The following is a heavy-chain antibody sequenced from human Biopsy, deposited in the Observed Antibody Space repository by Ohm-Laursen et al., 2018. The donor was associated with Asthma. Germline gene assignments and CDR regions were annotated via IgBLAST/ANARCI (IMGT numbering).Heavy chain of an antibody. V-gene: IGHV4-59*01. D-gene: IGHD4-11*01. CDR3: ARGSDSSLSYPDAFDI. J-gene: IGHJ3*02. Sequence: GTLSLTCTVSGGSITSFYWSWIRQPPGRGLEWIGYIYFSGNTNYNPSLKSRVTISIDTSKNHFSLKLTSVTAADTAVYYCARGSDSSLSYPDAFDIWGQGTMVTVSS. CDR1: GGSITSFY. CDR2: IYFSGNT.